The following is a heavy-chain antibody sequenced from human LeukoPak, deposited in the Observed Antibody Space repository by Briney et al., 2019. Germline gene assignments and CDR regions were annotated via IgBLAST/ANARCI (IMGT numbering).Heavy chain of an antibody. V-gene: IGHV4-59*01. CDR3: ARVSLRAFDV. CDR2: IYYCGST. J-gene: IGHJ3*01. CDR1: GGSISSYY. Sequence: SETLSLTCTVSGGSISSYYGSWIRQPPGKGLEWIGYIYYCGSTNYNPSLKSRATISVDTSKNQFSLKLSSVTGADTAVYYCARVSLRAFDVWGQGTMVTVSS.